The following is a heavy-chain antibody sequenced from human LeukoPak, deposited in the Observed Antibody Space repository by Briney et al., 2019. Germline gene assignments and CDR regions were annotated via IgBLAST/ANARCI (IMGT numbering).Heavy chain of an antibody. J-gene: IGHJ4*02. V-gene: IGHV1-2*02. CDR1: GYPFTGYY. Sequence: ASVKVSCKASGYPFTGYYIHWVRQAPGQGLEWMGWINPNSGGTNYAQKFQGRVTMTSDTSITTAYMDLSRLTSADTAVYYCAREISDYASAYWGQGTLVTVSS. CDR3: AREISDYASAY. CDR2: INPNSGGT. D-gene: IGHD4-17*01.